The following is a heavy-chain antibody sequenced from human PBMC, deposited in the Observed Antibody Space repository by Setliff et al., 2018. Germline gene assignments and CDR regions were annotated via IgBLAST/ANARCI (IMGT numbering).Heavy chain of an antibody. D-gene: IGHD5-12*01. CDR3: AREGVDIRSSTDYRYYMDV. J-gene: IGHJ6*03. V-gene: IGHV1-69*05. CDR1: GGTFRSYG. Sequence: SVKVSCKASGGTFRSYGISWVRRAPGQGLGWMGGTIPMFGSANYAQKFQGRVTIITDEFTGTAYMELSSLRTEDTAVYYCAREGVDIRSSTDYRYYMDVWGKGTTVTVSS. CDR2: TIPMFGSA.